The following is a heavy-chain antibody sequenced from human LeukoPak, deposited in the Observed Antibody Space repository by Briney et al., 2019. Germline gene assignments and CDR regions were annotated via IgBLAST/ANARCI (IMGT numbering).Heavy chain of an antibody. CDR3: ARVDTAMVIDY. V-gene: IGHV1-69*04. Sequence: SVKVSCKASGGTFSSYAISWVRQAPGQGLEWMGRIIPILGIANYAQKFQGRVTNTADKSTSTAYMELSSLRSEDTAVYYCARVDTAMVIDYWGQGTLVTVSS. J-gene: IGHJ4*02. D-gene: IGHD5-18*01. CDR1: GGTFSSYA. CDR2: IIPILGIA.